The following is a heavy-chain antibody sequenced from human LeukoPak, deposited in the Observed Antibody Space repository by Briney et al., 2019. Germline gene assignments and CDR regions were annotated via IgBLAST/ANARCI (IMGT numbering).Heavy chain of an antibody. CDR3: AKASWVSNGDAVL. V-gene: IGHV3-23*01. Sequence: GVSLRLSCAASGFTFSSYAMSWVRQAPARGLEWVSSLRGDGSTFYADSVKGRFTLSRDESRNTVYFQLNSLRVEDAAVYYCAKASWVSNGDAVLWGQGTLVTVFS. J-gene: IGHJ4*02. CDR2: LRGDGST. CDR1: GFTFSSYA. D-gene: IGHD1-1*01.